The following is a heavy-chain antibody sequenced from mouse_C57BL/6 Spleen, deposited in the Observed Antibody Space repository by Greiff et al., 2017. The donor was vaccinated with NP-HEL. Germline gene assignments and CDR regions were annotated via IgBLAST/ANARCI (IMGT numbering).Heavy chain of an antibody. Sequence: QVQLKQPGAELVRPGSSVKLSCKASGYTFTSYWMHWVKQRPIQGLEWIGNIDPSDSETHYNQKFKDKATLTVDKSSSTAYMQLSSLTSEDSAVYYCARGAGRGYFDVWGTGTTVTVSS. V-gene: IGHV1-52*01. CDR1: GYTFTSYW. CDR3: ARGAGRGYFDV. J-gene: IGHJ1*03. D-gene: IGHD3-3*01. CDR2: IDPSDSET.